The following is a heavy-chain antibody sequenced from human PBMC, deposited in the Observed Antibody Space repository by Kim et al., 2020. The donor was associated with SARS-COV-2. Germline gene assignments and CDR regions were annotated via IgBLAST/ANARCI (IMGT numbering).Heavy chain of an antibody. V-gene: IGHV4-39*01. CDR2: VYFDGRS. D-gene: IGHD3-10*01. J-gene: IGHJ4*01. Sequence: SETLSLTCSVSGGSVSSSSFCWGWIRQPPGKGLEWIGHVYFDGRSHVDPSLKRRVTVTIDTSNKQFSLKMKSVTAADTATYFCARNVVSDIGSGTHF. CDR3: ARNVVSDIGSGTHF. CDR1: GGSVSSSSFC.